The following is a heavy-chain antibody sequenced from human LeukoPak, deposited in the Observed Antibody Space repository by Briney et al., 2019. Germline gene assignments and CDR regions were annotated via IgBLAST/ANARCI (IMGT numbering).Heavy chain of an antibody. D-gene: IGHD2-15*01. V-gene: IGHV4-59*01. Sequence: SETLSPTCTVSGGSISSYYWSWIRQPPGKGLEWIGYIYYSGRTNYNPSLKSRVTISVDTSKNQFSLKLSSVTAADTAVYHCARGDWGYCSGGSCPNWFDPWGQGTLVTVSS. J-gene: IGHJ5*02. CDR2: IYYSGRT. CDR1: GGSISSYY. CDR3: ARGDWGYCSGGSCPNWFDP.